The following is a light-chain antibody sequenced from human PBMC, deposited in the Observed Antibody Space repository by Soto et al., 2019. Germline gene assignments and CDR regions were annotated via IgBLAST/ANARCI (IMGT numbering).Light chain of an antibody. Sequence: QSVLTQPASVSGSPGQSITISCTGTNSDVGGYNYVSWYQHHPGTAPKLIIYDDSNRPSGVSNRFSGSKSGNTASLSISGLQAEDEAEYYCSSYTNTMVVFGGGTKLTVL. V-gene: IGLV2-14*03. CDR3: SSYTNTMVV. CDR1: NSDVGGYNY. J-gene: IGLJ2*01. CDR2: DDS.